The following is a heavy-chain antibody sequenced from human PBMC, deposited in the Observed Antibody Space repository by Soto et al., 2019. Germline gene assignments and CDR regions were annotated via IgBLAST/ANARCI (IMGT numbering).Heavy chain of an antibody. CDR1: RGSISSGTNY. J-gene: IGHJ4*02. CDR2: IYYSGST. Sequence: SETLSLTCTVSRGSISSGTNYWAWIHQPPGKGLEWIANIYYSGSTFYNPSLKSRVTISLDTSKNQFSLKLRSVTAADTAVYYCARHEAGWYFDSWGQGTLVTVSS. CDR3: ARHEAGWYFDS. V-gene: IGHV4-39*01. D-gene: IGHD6-25*01.